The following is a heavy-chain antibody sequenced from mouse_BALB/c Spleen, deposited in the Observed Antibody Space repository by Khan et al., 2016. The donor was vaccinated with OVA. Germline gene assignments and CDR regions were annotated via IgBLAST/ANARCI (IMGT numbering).Heavy chain of an antibody. CDR3: ARSWAMDY. J-gene: IGHJ4*01. Sequence: EVELVESGGGLVQPGGSRKLSCAASGFTFSAYGMAWVRQAPGKGPEWVAFISSLAYSIYYADTVTGRFTISREDAKNTLYLEMSSLRSEDTALYYCARSWAMDYWGQGTSVTVSS. CDR1: GFTFSAYG. CDR2: ISSLAYSI. V-gene: IGHV5-15*02.